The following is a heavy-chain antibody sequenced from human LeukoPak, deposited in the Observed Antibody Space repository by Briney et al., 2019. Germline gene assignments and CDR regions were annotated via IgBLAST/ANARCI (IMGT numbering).Heavy chain of an antibody. CDR2: IKYDGSDK. Sequence: GGSLRLPCVASGFTFRDYWMTWVRQAPGKGLECVANIKYDGSDKYYVDSVKGRFTISRDNAKNSVYLQMNSLRVEDTAVYYCARRNLFDYWGQGTVVTVSS. D-gene: IGHD1-14*01. V-gene: IGHV3-7*01. CDR1: GFTFRDYW. J-gene: IGHJ4*02. CDR3: ARRNLFDY.